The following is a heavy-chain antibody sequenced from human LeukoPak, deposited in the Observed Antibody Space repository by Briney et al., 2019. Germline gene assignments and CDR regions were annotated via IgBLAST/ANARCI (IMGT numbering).Heavy chain of an antibody. J-gene: IGHJ3*02. CDR2: ISSSSSYI. CDR1: GFTFSSYS. V-gene: IGHV3-21*01. D-gene: IGHD6-13*01. Sequence: PGGSLRLSCAASGFTFSSYSMNWVRQAPGKGLEWVSSISSSSSYIYYADSVKGRFTISRDNAKNSLYLQMNSLRAEDTAVYYCANTAYSSSWYTNAFDIWGQGTMVTVSS. CDR3: ANTAYSSSWYTNAFDI.